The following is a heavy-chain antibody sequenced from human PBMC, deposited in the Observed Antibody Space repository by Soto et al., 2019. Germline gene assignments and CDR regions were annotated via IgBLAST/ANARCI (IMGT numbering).Heavy chain of an antibody. J-gene: IGHJ4*01. Sequence: GGALRLSCAASGFPFRNAWVNWGRQAPGKGLEWVGRIKSKADGGSGDYAAPVKGRFVVSRDDSKDIVYLQMNSLKIEDTGVYYCTTDSRTTLPEIRFDYWGHGTQVTVSS. CDR3: TTDSRTTLPEIRFDY. CDR2: IKSKADGGSG. D-gene: IGHD1-26*01. CDR1: GFPFRNAW. V-gene: IGHV3-15*07.